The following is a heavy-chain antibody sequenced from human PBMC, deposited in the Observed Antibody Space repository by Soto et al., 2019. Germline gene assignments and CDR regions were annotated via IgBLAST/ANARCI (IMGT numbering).Heavy chain of an antibody. Sequence: SETLSLTCTVSGGSISTTSYYWGWIRQPPGKGLEWVGSISYSGSTYYNPSLKSRVTISVDTSKNQFSLKLSYVTAADTAVYYCAIAKYNWNDVLVGYYGMDVWGQGTTVTVSS. CDR1: GGSISTTSYY. D-gene: IGHD1-1*01. CDR3: AIAKYNWNDVLVGYYGMDV. V-gene: IGHV4-39*01. J-gene: IGHJ6*02. CDR2: ISYSGST.